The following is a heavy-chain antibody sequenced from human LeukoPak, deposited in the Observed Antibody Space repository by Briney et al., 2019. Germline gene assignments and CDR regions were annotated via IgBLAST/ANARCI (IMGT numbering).Heavy chain of an antibody. CDR1: GGSISRYY. J-gene: IGHJ2*01. CDR3: ATLAVAGTNWYFDL. V-gene: IGHV4-59*01. Sequence: SETLSLTCTVSGGSISRYYWSWIRQPPGKGREWIGYIYYSGSTNYNPSLKSRVTISVDTSKNQFSLKLSSVTAADPAVYYCATLAVAGTNWYFDLWGRGTLVTVSS. D-gene: IGHD6-19*01. CDR2: IYYSGST.